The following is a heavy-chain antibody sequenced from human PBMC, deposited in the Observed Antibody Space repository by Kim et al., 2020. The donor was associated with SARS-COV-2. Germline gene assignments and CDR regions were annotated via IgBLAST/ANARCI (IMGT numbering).Heavy chain of an antibody. D-gene: IGHD3-9*01. V-gene: IGHV3-30-3*01. CDR3: ARGWDDYDILTGYAGAVDS. CDR1: GFTFSSYA. CDR2: ISYDGSNK. Sequence: GGSLRLSCAASGFTFSSYAMHWVRQAPGKGLEWVAVISYDGSNKYYADSVKGRFTISRDNSKNTLYLQMNSLRAEDTAVYYCARGWDDYDILTGYAGAVDSWGQGALVTVSS. J-gene: IGHJ4*02.